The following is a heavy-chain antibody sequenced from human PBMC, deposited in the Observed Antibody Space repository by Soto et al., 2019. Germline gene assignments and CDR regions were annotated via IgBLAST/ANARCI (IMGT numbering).Heavy chain of an antibody. D-gene: IGHD3-22*01. CDR3: ARENYYDSSGYYAGWFDP. Sequence: HPGGSLRLSCAASGFTFSSYAMHWVRQAPGKGLEWVAVISYDGSKKYYADSVKGRFTISRDNSKNTLYLQMNSLRAEDTAVYYCARENYYDSSGYYAGWFDPWGQGTLVTVSS. CDR1: GFTFSSYA. V-gene: IGHV3-30-3*01. J-gene: IGHJ5*02. CDR2: ISYDGSKK.